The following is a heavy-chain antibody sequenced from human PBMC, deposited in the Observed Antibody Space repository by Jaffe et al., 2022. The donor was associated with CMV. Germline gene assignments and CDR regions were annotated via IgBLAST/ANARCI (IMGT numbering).Heavy chain of an antibody. CDR1: GFTFGDYA. V-gene: IGHV3-49*04. Sequence: EVQLVESGGGLVQPGRSLRLSCTASGFTFGDYAMSWVRQAPGKGLEWVGFIRSKAYGGTTEYAASVKGRFTISRDDSKSIAYLQMNSLKTEDTAVYYCTVYSYGYEIDYWGQGTLVTVSS. CDR2: IRSKAYGGTT. J-gene: IGHJ4*02. D-gene: IGHD5-18*01. CDR3: TVYSYGYEIDY.